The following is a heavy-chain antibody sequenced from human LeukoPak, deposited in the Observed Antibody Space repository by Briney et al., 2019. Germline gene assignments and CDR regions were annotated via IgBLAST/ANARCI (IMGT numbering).Heavy chain of an antibody. V-gene: IGHV3-23*01. CDR1: GFIFRSYA. CDR3: TKASGTLDY. CDR2: ISGSGDST. D-gene: IGHD3-10*01. J-gene: IGHJ4*02. Sequence: GGSLRLSCAASGFIFRSYAMSWVRQAPGKGLEWVSGISGSGDSTYFADSVKGRFTISRDNSKNTLYLQMNSLRAEDTALYYCTKASGTLDYWGQGTLVTVSS.